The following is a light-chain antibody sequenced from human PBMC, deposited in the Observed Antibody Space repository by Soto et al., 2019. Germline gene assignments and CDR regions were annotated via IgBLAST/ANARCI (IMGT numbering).Light chain of an antibody. CDR1: QSVSSY. J-gene: IGKJ2*01. V-gene: IGKV3-11*01. CDR2: DAS. CDR3: QHRFNWPRFT. Sequence: EIVLTQSPATLSLSPGERATLSCRASQSVSSYLAWYQQKPGQAPRLLIYDASNRATGIPARFSGGGSGTDCTLTISSLEPEDFAVYYCQHRFNWPRFTFGQGTKLEI.